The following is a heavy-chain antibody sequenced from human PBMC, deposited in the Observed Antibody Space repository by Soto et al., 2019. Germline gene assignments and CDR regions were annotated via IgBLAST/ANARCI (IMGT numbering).Heavy chain of an antibody. J-gene: IGHJ4*02. CDR2: ISTDGSST. D-gene: IGHD2-2*01. V-gene: IGHV3-74*01. CDR1: GFTFSTYW. CDR3: ARATGSTHPFAY. Sequence: GGSLRLSFAATGFTFSTYWMHWVRQGPGKGLVWVSRISTDGSSTTYADSVKGRFTISRDNAKNTLYLQMNSLRAEDTAVYYCARATGSTHPFAYWGQGSLVTVSS.